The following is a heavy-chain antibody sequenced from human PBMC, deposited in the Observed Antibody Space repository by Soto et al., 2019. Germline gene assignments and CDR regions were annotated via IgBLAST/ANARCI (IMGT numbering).Heavy chain of an antibody. D-gene: IGHD3-16*01. Sequence: EVQLLQSGGGLVQPGGSLRLSCAASGFIFSNYAMNWVRQAPGKGLEWVSIVTSRGDTTYYADSVKGRFTISRDNSKNTLYLLVNSLTAEDTAVYYCAKDRLGGGLDYWGQGTLVSVSS. V-gene: IGHV3-23*01. J-gene: IGHJ4*02. CDR1: GFIFSNYA. CDR2: VTSRGDTT. CDR3: AKDRLGGGLDY.